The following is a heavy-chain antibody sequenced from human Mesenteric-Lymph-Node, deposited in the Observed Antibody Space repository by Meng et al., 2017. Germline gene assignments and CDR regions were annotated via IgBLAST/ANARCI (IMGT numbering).Heavy chain of an antibody. CDR2: VYHRGDT. CDR1: GATNSSGFW. Sequence: VQPEEAGPGVVKPSATLSPTCVFSGATNSSGFWWSWVRQPPGKGLEWIGEVYHRGDTNYNPSLKSRVVISVDRSKNQFSLNLSSVTAADTAVYYCGRDQGRQLINHWGQGTLVTASS. CDR3: GRDQGRQLINH. V-gene: IGHV4-4*02. J-gene: IGHJ4*02. D-gene: IGHD1-1*01.